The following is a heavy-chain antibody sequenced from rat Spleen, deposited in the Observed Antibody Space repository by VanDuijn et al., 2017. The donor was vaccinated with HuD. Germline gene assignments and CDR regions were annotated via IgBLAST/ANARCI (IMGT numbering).Heavy chain of an antibody. CDR3: VRDGYGGYRGNPYWFAY. V-gene: IGHV5-17*01. CDR1: XFIXXXYA. D-gene: IGHD1-11*01. Sequence: EVQLVESGGGLVRPGGXXKVSCEXXXFIXXXYAXXWVXXXPNXXXEXXXTIIDNGSSTFYRDSVKGRFTISRDNAKSTLYLQMDSLRSEDTATYYCVRDGYGGYRGNPYWFAYWGQGTLVTVSS. J-gene: IGHJ3*01. CDR2: IIDNGSST.